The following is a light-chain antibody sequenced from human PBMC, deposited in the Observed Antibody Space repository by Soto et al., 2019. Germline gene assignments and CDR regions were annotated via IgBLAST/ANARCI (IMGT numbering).Light chain of an antibody. Sequence: QSVLTQPPSASGTPGQRVTISCSGSSSNIGSNTVNWYQQPPGTAPKLLIYSNNQRPSGVPDRFSGSKSGTSASLAISGLQSEDEADYYCAAWDDSLNGSYVFGTGTKLTVL. CDR1: SSNIGSNT. V-gene: IGLV1-44*01. J-gene: IGLJ1*01. CDR3: AAWDDSLNGSYV. CDR2: SNN.